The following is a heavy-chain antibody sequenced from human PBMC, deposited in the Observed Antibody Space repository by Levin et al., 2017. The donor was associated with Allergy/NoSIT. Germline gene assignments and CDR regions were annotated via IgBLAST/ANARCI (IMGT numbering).Heavy chain of an antibody. J-gene: IGHJ5*02. Sequence: GSLRLSCTVSGGSISSYYWSWIRQPPGKGLEWIGYIYYSGSTNYNPSLKSRVTISVDTSKNQFSLKLSSVTAADTAVYYCARHHYDILTGYYDVWNWFDPWGQGTLVTVSS. D-gene: IGHD3-9*01. CDR2: IYYSGST. V-gene: IGHV4-59*08. CDR3: ARHHYDILTGYYDVWNWFDP. CDR1: GGSISSYY.